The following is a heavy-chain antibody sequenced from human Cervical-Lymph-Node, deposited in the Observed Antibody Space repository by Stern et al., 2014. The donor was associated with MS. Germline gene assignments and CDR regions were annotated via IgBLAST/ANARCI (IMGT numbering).Heavy chain of an antibody. Sequence: VQLVESGGGVVQPWTSLRLSCAASGFSFSRYAMHWVRQAPGNGLEWVALIWYDGSNPYCADSVTGRFTISRDNFKNTLYLQMNSLRAEDTAVYYCASAYSSSHYYFDYWGQGTLVTVSS. J-gene: IGHJ4*02. CDR1: GFSFSRYA. D-gene: IGHD6-13*01. CDR3: ASAYSSSHYYFDY. CDR2: IWYDGSNP. V-gene: IGHV3-33*01.